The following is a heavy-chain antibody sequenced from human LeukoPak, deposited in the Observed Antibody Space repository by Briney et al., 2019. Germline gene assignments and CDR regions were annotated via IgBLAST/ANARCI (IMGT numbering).Heavy chain of an antibody. CDR2: IYYSGST. CDR3: ASLHGYGSGRP. V-gene: IGHV4-59*08. CDR1: GGSISSYY. J-gene: IGHJ5*02. D-gene: IGHD3-10*01. Sequence: SETLSLTCTVSGGSISSYYWSWIRQPPGKGLEWIGYIYYSGSTNYNPSLKSRVTISVDTSKNQFSLKLGCVTAADTAVYYCASLHGYGSGRPWGQGTLVTVSS.